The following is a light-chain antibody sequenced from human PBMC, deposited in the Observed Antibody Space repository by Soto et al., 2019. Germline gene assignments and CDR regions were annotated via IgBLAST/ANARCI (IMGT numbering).Light chain of an antibody. CDR3: SSYTSSSTLV. V-gene: IGLV2-14*01. CDR2: DVS. Sequence: QSVLTQPASVSGSPGQSITISCTGTSSDVGGYNYVSWYQQHPGKAPKLMIYDVSNRPSGVSNRFSGSKSGNTASLTISGLQAEGEADYYFSSYTSSSTLVFGGGTKLTVL. J-gene: IGLJ2*01. CDR1: SSDVGGYNY.